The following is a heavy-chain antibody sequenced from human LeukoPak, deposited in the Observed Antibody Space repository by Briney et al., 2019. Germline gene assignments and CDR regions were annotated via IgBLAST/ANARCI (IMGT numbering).Heavy chain of an antibody. CDR2: IIPILGIA. CDR1: GGTFSSYA. Sequence: SVKVSCKASGGTFSSYAISWVRQAPGQGLEWMGRIIPILGIANYAQKFQGRVTITADKSTSTAYMELSSLRSEDTAVYYCAEICSSTSCYLDYWGQGALVTVSS. D-gene: IGHD2-2*01. J-gene: IGHJ4*02. CDR3: AEICSSTSCYLDY. V-gene: IGHV1-69*04.